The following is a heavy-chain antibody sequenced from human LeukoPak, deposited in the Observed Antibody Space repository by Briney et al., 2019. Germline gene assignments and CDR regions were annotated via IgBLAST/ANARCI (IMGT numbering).Heavy chain of an antibody. CDR1: GGSINSYY. V-gene: IGHV4-59*12. J-gene: IGHJ6*03. Sequence: PSETLSLTCTVSGGSINSYYWSWIRQPPGKGLECIGYIHYTGSTNYNPSLKGRVTISVDTSKNQFSLKLSSVTAADTAVYYCARDRTYYYYMDVWGKGTTVTVSS. CDR3: ARDRTYYYYMDV. CDR2: IHYTGST.